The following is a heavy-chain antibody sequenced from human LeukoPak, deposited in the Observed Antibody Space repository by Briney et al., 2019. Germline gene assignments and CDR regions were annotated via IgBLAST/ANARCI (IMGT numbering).Heavy chain of an antibody. CDR1: GFTFSSYW. V-gene: IGHV3-7*01. J-gene: IGHJ4*02. Sequence: PGGSLRLSCAASGFTFSSYWMSWVRQAPGKGLEWVANIKQDGSEKYYADSVKGRFTISRDNAKNSLYLQMNSLRAEDTAVYYCANFYYYDISGYNEGIVDWGQGTLVTVSS. CDR3: ANFYYYDISGYNEGIVD. CDR2: IKQDGSEK. D-gene: IGHD3-22*01.